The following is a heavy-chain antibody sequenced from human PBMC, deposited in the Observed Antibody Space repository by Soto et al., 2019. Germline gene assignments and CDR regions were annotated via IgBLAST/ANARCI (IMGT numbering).Heavy chain of an antibody. CDR2: INPDGGGT. CDR1: GYTFTDYY. V-gene: IGHV1-2*02. D-gene: IGHD5-12*01. Sequence: QVQLVQSGAEVKKPGASVKVSCKASGYTFTDYYIHWVRQTPGQGLEWMGRINPDGGGTKYAQKFQGSFTMTSDTSIPPAFMEVSRLTSDYTAMFYCARALDGYPPFDSWGQGTLITVSS. CDR3: ARALDGYPPFDS. J-gene: IGHJ5*01.